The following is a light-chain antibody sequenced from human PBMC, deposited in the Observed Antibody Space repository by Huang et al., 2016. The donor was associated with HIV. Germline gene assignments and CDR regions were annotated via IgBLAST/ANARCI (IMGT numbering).Light chain of an antibody. CDR1: QSISDS. CDR3: QQYKTNPWT. Sequence: DIQMTQSPSTLSASVGDRVTITCRATQSISDSLAWYQQKPGKAPKLLVYKASNIQAGGPSRFSGSGSGTEFTLTISSRQPDECATYCCQQYKTNPWTFGQGTKVEIK. V-gene: IGKV1-5*03. J-gene: IGKJ1*01. CDR2: KAS.